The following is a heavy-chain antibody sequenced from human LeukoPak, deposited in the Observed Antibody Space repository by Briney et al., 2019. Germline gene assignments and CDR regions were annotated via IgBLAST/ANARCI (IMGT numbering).Heavy chain of an antibody. Sequence: SETLSLTCTVSGGSISSSSYYWGWIRQPPGKGLEWIGSIYYSGSTYYNPSLKSRVTISVDTSKSQFSLKLSSVTAADTAVYYCARDPGGYSYGLDVWGQGTTVTVSS. D-gene: IGHD5-18*01. J-gene: IGHJ6*02. V-gene: IGHV4-39*07. CDR3: ARDPGGYSYGLDV. CDR1: GGSISSSSYY. CDR2: IYYSGST.